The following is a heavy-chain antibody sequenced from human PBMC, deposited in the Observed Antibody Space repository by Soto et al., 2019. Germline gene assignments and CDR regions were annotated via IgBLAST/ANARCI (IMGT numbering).Heavy chain of an antibody. CDR3: ARYSGKYQCTIDY. J-gene: IGHJ4*02. CDR1: GFTFSHYG. Sequence: QVQLVESGGGVVQPGRSLRLSCAASGFTFSHYGIHWVRQAPGKGLEWLAVISYDGSNKHYAGSVKGRFTVSRDNSKNTLYLQMNSLRAEDTDVYFCARYSGKYQCTIDYWGQGTLVTVSS. CDR2: ISYDGSNK. D-gene: IGHD1-26*01. V-gene: IGHV3-30*03.